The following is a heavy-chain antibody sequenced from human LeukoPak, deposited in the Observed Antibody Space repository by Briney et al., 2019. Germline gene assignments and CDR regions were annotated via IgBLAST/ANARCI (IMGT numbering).Heavy chain of an antibody. J-gene: IGHJ3*02. Sequence: SETLSLTCTVSGGSISSYYWSWIRQPPGKGLEWIGYIYYSGSTNYNPSLKSRVTISVDTSKNQFSLKLSSVTAADTAVYYCARAGWASYDAFDIWGQGTMVTVSS. CDR2: IYYSGST. D-gene: IGHD6-19*01. CDR3: ARAGWASYDAFDI. V-gene: IGHV4-59*01. CDR1: GGSISSYY.